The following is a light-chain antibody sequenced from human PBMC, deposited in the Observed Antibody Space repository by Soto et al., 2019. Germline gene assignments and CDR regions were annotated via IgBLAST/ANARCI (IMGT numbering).Light chain of an antibody. V-gene: IGKV3-15*01. CDR1: QSVSSN. J-gene: IGKJ4*01. CDR2: GAS. Sequence: EIVMTHSPATLSVSPWERATLSCSSSQSVSSNLAWYQPKPGQAPRLLIYGASTRATGIPARFSGSGSGTGFTLTISSLQSEDFAVYYCQQYNNWPLTFGGGTKVDIK. CDR3: QQYNNWPLT.